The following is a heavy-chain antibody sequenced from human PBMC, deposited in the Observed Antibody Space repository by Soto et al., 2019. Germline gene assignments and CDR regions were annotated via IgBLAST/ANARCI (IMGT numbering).Heavy chain of an antibody. D-gene: IGHD2-21*02. CDR3: ARDLWGYCGTDCYPLDV. Sequence: SETLSLTCTVSGGSISGYYWSWLRQPPGKGLEWIGYMYKTGSTVYNPSFKSRVTISVDTSKNQFSLKLNSVTAADTAVYYCARDLWGYCGTDCYPLDVWGQGTTVT. V-gene: IGHV4-59*01. CDR1: GGSISGYY. CDR2: MYKTGST. J-gene: IGHJ6*02.